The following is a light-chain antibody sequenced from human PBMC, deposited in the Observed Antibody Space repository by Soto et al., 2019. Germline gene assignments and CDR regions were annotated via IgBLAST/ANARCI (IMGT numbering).Light chain of an antibody. CDR3: MQGTPWPPT. CDR1: RSLVYSDGNAY. Sequence: DVVMTQSPLSLPVTLGQPASISCRSSRSLVYSDGNAYLNWFHQRPGQSPRRLIYKASNRDSGVPARFSGSGSGTDFTLHINRVEAEDVGVYYCMQGTPWPPTFGRGTRVEIE. J-gene: IGKJ1*01. V-gene: IGKV2-30*01. CDR2: KAS.